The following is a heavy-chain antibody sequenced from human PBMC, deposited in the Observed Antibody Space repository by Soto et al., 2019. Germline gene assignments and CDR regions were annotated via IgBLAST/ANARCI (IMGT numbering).Heavy chain of an antibody. CDR3: ARLVSHMDV. CDR1: GGSISSSSYY. CDR2: IYYSGST. J-gene: IGHJ6*03. V-gene: IGHV4-39*01. Sequence: SETLSLTCTVSGGSISSSSYYWGWIRQPPGKGLEWIGGIYYSGSTYYNPSLKSRVTISVDTSKNQFSLKLSSVTAADTAVYYCARLVSHMDVWGKGTTVTVSS. D-gene: IGHD1-20*01.